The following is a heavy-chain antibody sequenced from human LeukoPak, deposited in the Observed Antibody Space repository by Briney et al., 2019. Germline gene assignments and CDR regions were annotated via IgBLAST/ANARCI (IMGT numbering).Heavy chain of an antibody. CDR3: ARTYCGGDCYSSRGRFDT. CDR2: IIPIFGTA. D-gene: IGHD2-21*02. V-gene: IGHV1-69*06. CDR1: GGTFSNYT. Sequence: SVKVSCKTSGGTFSNYTISWVRQAPGQGLEWMGGIIPIFGTANYAQKFQGKVTITADKSTSTAYMELSSLGSEDTAVYYCARTYCGGDCYSSRGRFDTWGQGTLVTVSS. J-gene: IGHJ5*02.